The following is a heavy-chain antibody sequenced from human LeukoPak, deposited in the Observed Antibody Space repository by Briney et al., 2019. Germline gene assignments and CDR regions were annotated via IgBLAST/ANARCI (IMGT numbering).Heavy chain of an antibody. CDR2: IYYSGST. V-gene: IGHV4-59*01. D-gene: IGHD4-17*01. CDR1: GGSISSYY. Sequence: SETLSLTCTVSGGSISSYYWSWIRQPPGKGLEWIGYIYYSGSTNYNPSLKSRVTISVDTSKNQFSLKLSSVTAADTAVYYCARDRNHGDYGVYWFDPWGQGTLVTVSS. CDR3: ARDRNHGDYGVYWFDP. J-gene: IGHJ5*02.